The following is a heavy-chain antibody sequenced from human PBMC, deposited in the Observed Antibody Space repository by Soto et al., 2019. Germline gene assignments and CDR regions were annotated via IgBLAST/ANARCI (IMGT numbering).Heavy chain of an antibody. V-gene: IGHV5-51*03. CDR2: IYPGDSDT. Sequence: EVQLVQSGAEVKKPGESLKISCKGSGYSFTKYWIGWVRQMSGKGLEWMGIIYPGDSDTRYSPSFQGQVTISADKSISTTYLQWSSLKASDTAMYYCTRRYCSSTDCPDDAFDIWGQGTMVTVSS. CDR1: GYSFTKYW. CDR3: TRRYCSSTDCPDDAFDI. D-gene: IGHD2-2*01. J-gene: IGHJ3*02.